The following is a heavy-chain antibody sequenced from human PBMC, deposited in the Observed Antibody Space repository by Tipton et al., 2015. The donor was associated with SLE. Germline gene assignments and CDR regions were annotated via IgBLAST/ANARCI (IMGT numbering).Heavy chain of an antibody. CDR2: ISSSGSTI. J-gene: IGHJ3*02. CDR3: AREWPLVLLPFDI. Sequence: SLRLSCAASGFTFSDYYMSWIRQAPGKGLERVSYISSSGSTIYYADSVKGRFTISRDNAKNSLYLQMNSLRAEDTAVYYCAREWPLVLLPFDIWGQGTMVTVSS. V-gene: IGHV3-11*04. CDR1: GFTFSDYY. D-gene: IGHD3-10*01.